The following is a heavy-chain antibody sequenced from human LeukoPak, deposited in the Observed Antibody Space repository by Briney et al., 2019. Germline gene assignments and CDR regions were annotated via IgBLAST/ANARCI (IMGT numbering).Heavy chain of an antibody. Sequence: VGSLRLSCAASGFTFSTYWMHWVRQAPGKGLVWVSRIITDGTTTAYADSVKGRFTISRDNAKNTLHLQMNSLRVEDTAVYYCVSDHTGHDDYWGQGTLVTVSS. CDR1: GFTFSTYW. V-gene: IGHV3-74*01. D-gene: IGHD1-1*01. CDR3: VSDHTGHDDY. J-gene: IGHJ4*02. CDR2: IITDGTTT.